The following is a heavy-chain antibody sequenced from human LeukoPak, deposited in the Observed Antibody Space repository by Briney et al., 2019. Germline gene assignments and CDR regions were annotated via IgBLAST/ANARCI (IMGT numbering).Heavy chain of an antibody. V-gene: IGHV1-24*01. CDR2: FDPEDGET. CDR3: ARGPPAGYSGYDLGYYYYYMDV. J-gene: IGHJ6*03. D-gene: IGHD5-12*01. Sequence: ASVKVSRKVSGYTLTELSMHWVRQAPGKGREWMGGFDPEDGETIYAQKFQGRVTMTEDTSTDTAYMELSRLRSDDTAVYYCARGPPAGYSGYDLGYYYYYMDVWGKGTTVTVSS. CDR1: GYTLTELS.